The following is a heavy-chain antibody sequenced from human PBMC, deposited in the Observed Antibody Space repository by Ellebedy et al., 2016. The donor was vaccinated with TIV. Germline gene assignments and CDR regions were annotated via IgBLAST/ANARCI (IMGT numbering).Heavy chain of an antibody. D-gene: IGHD3-22*01. CDR2: IKSKTDGGTT. V-gene: IGHV3-15*07. CDR3: SASSGYP. CDR1: GFTFSNTW. J-gene: IGHJ5*02. Sequence: GESLKISCAASGFTFSNTWMNWVRQAPGKGLEWVGRIKSKTDGGTTDYAAPVKGRFTIPRDDSKSTVYLQMNSLKTEDTAVYYCSASSGYPWGQGTLVTVSS.